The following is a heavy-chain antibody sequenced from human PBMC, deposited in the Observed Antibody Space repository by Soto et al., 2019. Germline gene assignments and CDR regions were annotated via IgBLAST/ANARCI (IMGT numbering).Heavy chain of an antibody. CDR2: ISYDGSNK. CDR1: GFTFSSYG. V-gene: IGHV3-30*18. J-gene: IGHJ4*02. Sequence: GGSLRLSCAASGFTFSSYGMHWVRQAPGKGLEWVAVISYDGSNKYYADSVKGRFTISRDNSKNTLYLQMNSLRAEDTAVYYCAKGKSWVLLWFGDSVWGQGTLVTVSS. D-gene: IGHD3-10*01. CDR3: AKGKSWVLLWFGDSV.